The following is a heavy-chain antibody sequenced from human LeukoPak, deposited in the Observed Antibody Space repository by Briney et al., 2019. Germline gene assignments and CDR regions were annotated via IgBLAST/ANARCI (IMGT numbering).Heavy chain of an antibody. D-gene: IGHD3-9*01. V-gene: IGHV3-30*18. CDR3: AKGTKAHILTAYMRDRWFDP. CDR2: ISYDGSNK. J-gene: IGHJ5*02. CDR1: GFTFSSYG. Sequence: GGSLRLSCAASGFTFSSYGMHWVRQAPGKGLEWVAVISYDGSNKYYADSVKGRFTISRDNSKNTLYLQMNSLRAEDTAVYYCAKGTKAHILTAYMRDRWFDPWGQGTLVTVSS.